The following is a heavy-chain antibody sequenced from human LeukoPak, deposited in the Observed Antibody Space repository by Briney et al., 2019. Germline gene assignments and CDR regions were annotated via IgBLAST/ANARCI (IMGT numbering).Heavy chain of an antibody. Sequence: SETLSLTCTVSGGSISRYYWSWIRQPPGKRLEWIGYVYYSGSTNYNPSLKSRVTMSVDTSKNQFSLKLSSVTAADTAVYYCARHRRGYSYGRFDYWGQGTLVTVSS. CDR3: ARHRRGYSYGRFDY. D-gene: IGHD5-18*01. V-gene: IGHV4-59*08. CDR1: GGSISRYY. J-gene: IGHJ4*02. CDR2: VYYSGST.